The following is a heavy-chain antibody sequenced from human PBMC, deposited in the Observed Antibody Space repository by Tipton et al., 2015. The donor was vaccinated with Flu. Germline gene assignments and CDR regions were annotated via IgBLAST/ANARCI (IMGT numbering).Heavy chain of an antibody. D-gene: IGHD1-7*01. J-gene: IGHJ3*02. CDR2: FYYSGST. CDR1: GGSISSYS. V-gene: IGHV4-59*01. CDR3: ARESPELELGGLDN. Sequence: TLSLTCTVSGGSISSYSWSWIRQPPGKGLEWIGYFYYSGSTTYNPSLKSRVTMSVDTSKNQFSLKLSSVTAADTAVHYCARESPELELGGLDNWGQGTMVTVAS.